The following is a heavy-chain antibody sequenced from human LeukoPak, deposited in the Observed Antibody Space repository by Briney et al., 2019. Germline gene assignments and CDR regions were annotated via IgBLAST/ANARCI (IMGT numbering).Heavy chain of an antibody. CDR1: GGTFSSYA. J-gene: IGHJ5*02. CDR2: IIPIFGTA. D-gene: IGHD6-13*01. Sequence: SVKVSCKASGGTFSSYAISWVRQAPGQGLEWMGGIIPIFGTANYAQKFQGRVTITAGKSTSTAYMELSSLRSEDTAVYYCARTSIAAARRWFDPWGQGTLVTVSS. V-gene: IGHV1-69*06. CDR3: ARTSIAAARRWFDP.